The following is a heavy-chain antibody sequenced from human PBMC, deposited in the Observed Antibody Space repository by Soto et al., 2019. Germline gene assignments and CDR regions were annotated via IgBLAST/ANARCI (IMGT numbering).Heavy chain of an antibody. CDR2: ISYDGSNK. Sequence: QVQLVESGGGVVQPGRSLRLSCAASGFTFSSYATHWVRQAPGKGLEWVAVISYDGSNKYYADSVKGRFTISRDNSKNTLYLQMNSLRAEDTAVYYCARAGGSYSDYWGQGTLVTVSS. CDR1: GFTFSSYA. D-gene: IGHD1-26*01. V-gene: IGHV3-30-3*01. CDR3: ARAGGSYSDY. J-gene: IGHJ4*02.